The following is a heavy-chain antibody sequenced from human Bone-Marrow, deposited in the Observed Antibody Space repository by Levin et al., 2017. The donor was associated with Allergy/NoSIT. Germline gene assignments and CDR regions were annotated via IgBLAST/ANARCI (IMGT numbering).Heavy chain of an antibody. CDR1: GFSLSNREEG. CDR2: IYRNGEM. D-gene: IGHD6-19*01. Sequence: VSGPTLVKPTQTLTLTCTFSGFSLSNREEGVAWIRQPPGKAPEWLALIYRNGEMRYSPALRSRVTITKDSAENQVALIMTNLAPLDTATYFCAHTQAHYSNAWYLRYFFDYWGQGILVTVPS. J-gene: IGHJ4*02. V-gene: IGHV2-5*01. CDR3: AHTQAHYSNAWYLRYFFDY.